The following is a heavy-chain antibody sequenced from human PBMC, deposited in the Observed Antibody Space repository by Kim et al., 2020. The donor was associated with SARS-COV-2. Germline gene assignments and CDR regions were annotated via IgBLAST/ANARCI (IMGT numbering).Heavy chain of an antibody. CDR3: ARDTSSSSDPDVAFDI. D-gene: IGHD6-6*01. V-gene: IGHV4-39*07. J-gene: IGHJ3*02. Sequence: SLKSRVTISVDTSKNQFSLKLSSVTAADTAVYYCARDTSSSSDPDVAFDIWGQGTMVTVSS.